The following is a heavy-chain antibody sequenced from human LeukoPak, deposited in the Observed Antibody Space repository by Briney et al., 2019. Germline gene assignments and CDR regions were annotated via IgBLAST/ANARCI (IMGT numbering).Heavy chain of an antibody. D-gene: IGHD1-20*01. CDR1: GYTFTSYD. V-gene: IGHV1-8*01. CDR3: ARALSITGNLDY. CDR2: MNPNSGNT. Sequence: ASVKVSCKASGYTFTSYDINWVRQASGQGLEWMGWMNPNSGNTGYAQKFQGRVTMTRNTSISTAYMDLSSLGSEDTAVYYCARALSITGNLDYWGQGILVTVSS. J-gene: IGHJ4*02.